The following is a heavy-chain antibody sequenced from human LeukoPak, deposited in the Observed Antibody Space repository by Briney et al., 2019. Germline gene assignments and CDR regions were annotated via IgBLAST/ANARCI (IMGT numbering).Heavy chain of an antibody. V-gene: IGHV6-1*01. J-gene: IGHJ5*02. Sequence: SQTLSLTCAIPGDSVSSNSAAWNWIRQSPSRGLEWLGRTYYRSKWYNDYAVSVKSRITINPDTSKNQFYLQLNSVTPEDTAVYYCARGLYHWEINWFDPWGQGTLVTVSS. CDR2: TYYRSKWYN. D-gene: IGHD1-20*01. CDR1: GDSVSSNSAA. CDR3: ARGLYHWEINWFDP.